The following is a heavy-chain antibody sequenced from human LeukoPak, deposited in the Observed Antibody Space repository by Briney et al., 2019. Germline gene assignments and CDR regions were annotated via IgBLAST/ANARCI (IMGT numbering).Heavy chain of an antibody. CDR2: IIPIFGTA. J-gene: IGHJ4*02. CDR3: ARDAGYDYVWGSYRSDY. CDR1: GGTFSSYA. Sequence: SVKVSCKASGGTFSSYAISWVRQAPGQGLEWMGGIIPIFGTANYAQKFQGRVTITTDESTSTAYMELRSLRSDDTAVYYCARDAGYDYVWGSYRSDYWGQGTLVTVSS. D-gene: IGHD3-16*02. V-gene: IGHV1-69*05.